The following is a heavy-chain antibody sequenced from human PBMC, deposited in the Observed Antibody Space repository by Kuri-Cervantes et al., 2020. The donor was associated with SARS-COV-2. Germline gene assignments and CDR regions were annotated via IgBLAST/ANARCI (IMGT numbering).Heavy chain of an antibody. J-gene: IGHJ5*02. D-gene: IGHD6-19*01. V-gene: IGHV3-7*01. CDR3: AGGYSSGWPDH. Sequence: LSLTCAASGFTFSSDWMTWVRKAPGKGLEWVASMKRDGSEKYYVDSVKGRFTISRDNAKNSLDLQMNSLRPDDTAVYCCAGGYSSGWPDHWGQGTLVTVSS. CDR1: GFTFSSDW. CDR2: MKRDGSEK.